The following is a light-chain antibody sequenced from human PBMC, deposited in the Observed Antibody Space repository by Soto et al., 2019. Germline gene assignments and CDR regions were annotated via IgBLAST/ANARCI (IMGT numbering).Light chain of an antibody. Sequence: DIQMTQSPSTLSASVGDRVTITCRASLNIARWLAWYQQKPGKAPKLLIQKASSLESGVPSRFSGSGSGTEFTLTISSLQPDDFATYYCQQYDSFSTFGQGTKVDIK. J-gene: IGKJ1*01. CDR2: KAS. V-gene: IGKV1-5*03. CDR3: QQYDSFST. CDR1: LNIARW.